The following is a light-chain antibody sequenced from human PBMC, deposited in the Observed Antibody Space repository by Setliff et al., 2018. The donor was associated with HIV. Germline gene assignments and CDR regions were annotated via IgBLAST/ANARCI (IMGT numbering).Light chain of an antibody. CDR1: SSDVSTYNF. Sequence: QSALTQPASVSGSPGQSITISCTGTSSDVSTYNFVSWYQQHPGKAPKLMIYDVSYRPSGVSNHFSGSKSGNTASLTISGLQAEDEADYYCSSYTSSTPLYVFGNGTKV. V-gene: IGLV2-14*03. CDR2: DVS. CDR3: SSYTSSTPLYV. J-gene: IGLJ1*01.